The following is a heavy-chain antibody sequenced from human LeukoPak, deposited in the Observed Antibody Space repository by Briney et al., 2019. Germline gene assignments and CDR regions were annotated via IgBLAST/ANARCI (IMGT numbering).Heavy chain of an antibody. CDR1: GYRFTSYW. J-gene: IGHJ4*02. V-gene: IGHV5-51*01. D-gene: IGHD1-26*01. Sequence: GESLKISFQGSGYRFTSYWIGWVRQMPGKGLEWMGIIYPGDSDTRYSPSFQGQVTISADKSITTAYLQWSRLKASDTAMYYCARRSGSYYDLFDYWGQGTLVSVSS. CDR3: ARRSGSYYDLFDY. CDR2: IYPGDSDT.